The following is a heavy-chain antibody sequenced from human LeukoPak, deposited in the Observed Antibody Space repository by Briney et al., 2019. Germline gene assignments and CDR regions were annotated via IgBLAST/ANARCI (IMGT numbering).Heavy chain of an antibody. J-gene: IGHJ6*02. CDR1: GGSISSGGYY. CDR2: NYYSGST. V-gene: IGHV4-31*03. D-gene: IGHD5-18*01. Sequence: SETLSLTCTVSGGSISSGGYYWSWIRQHPGKGLEWIGYNYYSGSTYYNPSLKSRVTISVDTSKNQFSLKLSSVTAADTAVYYCARVPNTASSGSYYYGMDVWGQGTTVTVSS. CDR3: ARVPNTASSGSYYYGMDV.